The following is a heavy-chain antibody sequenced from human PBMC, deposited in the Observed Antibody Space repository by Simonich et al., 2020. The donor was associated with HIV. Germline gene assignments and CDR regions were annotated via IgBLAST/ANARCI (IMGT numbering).Heavy chain of an antibody. CDR2: INHSGRT. J-gene: IGHJ4*02. D-gene: IGHD2-2*02. Sequence: QVQLQQWGAGLLKPSATLSLTCAVYGGSFSGYYWSWIRQPPGKGLEWIGEINHSGRTNYNPALKSRVTISGDTSKNQFSLKLSSVTAADTAVYYCARLRIVVPATITYWGQGTLVTVSS. V-gene: IGHV4-34*01. CDR3: ARLRIVVPATITY. CDR1: GGSFSGYY.